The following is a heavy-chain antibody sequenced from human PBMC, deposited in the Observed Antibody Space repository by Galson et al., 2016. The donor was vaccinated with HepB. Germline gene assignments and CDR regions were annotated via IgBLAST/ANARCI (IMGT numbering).Heavy chain of an antibody. CDR2: IDPNSGDT. CDR1: GYMFTAYY. J-gene: IGHJ2*01. Sequence: SVKVSCKASGYMFTAYYIHWVRQAPGQGLEWMGRIDPNSGDTKFAQNLQGGVTLTRDTSLTTAYLELTRLRPNDTAVYFCTRGGPPTYFDVWGRGTLVTVS. D-gene: IGHD3-16*01. CDR3: TRGGPPTYFDV. V-gene: IGHV1-2*06.